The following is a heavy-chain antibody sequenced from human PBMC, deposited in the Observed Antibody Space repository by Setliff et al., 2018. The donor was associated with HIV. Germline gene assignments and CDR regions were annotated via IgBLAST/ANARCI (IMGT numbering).Heavy chain of an antibody. CDR3: AGSILTGYYTFGADY. Sequence: ASVKVSCKPSGYSFTNHYMHWVRQAPGQGLEWMGVINPTGGSTRNTQKLQGRVAMTRDTSTTTAYMELSSLRSEDTALYYCAGSILTGYYTFGADYWGQGTLVTVSS. D-gene: IGHD3-9*01. V-gene: IGHV1-46*04. CDR2: INPTGGST. J-gene: IGHJ4*02. CDR1: GYSFTNHY.